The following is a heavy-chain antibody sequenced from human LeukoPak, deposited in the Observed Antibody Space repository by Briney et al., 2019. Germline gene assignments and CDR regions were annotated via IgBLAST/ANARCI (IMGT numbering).Heavy chain of an antibody. V-gene: IGHV1-3*01. J-gene: IGHJ6*04. D-gene: IGHD3-10*01. CDR3: ANERITMVRGVTDGMDV. CDR1: GYTFTRYA. CDR2: INACSGST. Sequence: ASVKVSCKASGYTFTRYAMHWVRQAPGQRLEWMGWINACSGSTKYAQKFQGRVTITRDTSASTAYMELSSLRSEDTAVYSGANERITMVRGVTDGMDVWGKGTSVTVSS.